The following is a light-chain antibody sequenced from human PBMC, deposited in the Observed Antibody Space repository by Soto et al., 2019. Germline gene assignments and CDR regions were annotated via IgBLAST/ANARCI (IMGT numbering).Light chain of an antibody. CDR3: QQYNPPLT. CDR2: GAS. V-gene: IGKV3-20*01. CDR1: QSVSSSY. J-gene: IGKJ4*01. Sequence: EIVLTQSPATLSLSPGERATLSCRASQSVSSSYLAWYQQKPGQAPRLLIYGASSRATGIPDRFSGSGSGTDFTLTISRLEPEDFAVYFCQQYNPPLTFGGGTKVDIK.